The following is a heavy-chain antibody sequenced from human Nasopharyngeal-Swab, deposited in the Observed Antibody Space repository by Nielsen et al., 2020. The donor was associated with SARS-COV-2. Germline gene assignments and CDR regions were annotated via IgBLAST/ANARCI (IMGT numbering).Heavy chain of an antibody. D-gene: IGHD6-19*01. V-gene: IGHV3-7*01. Sequence: LKISCAASGFTFGRFWMTWVRQAPGKGLEWVANIKEDGSETNYVESVKGRFTISRDNAKNSLYLQMNSLRAEDTAVYHCARDRYSSEWGQGSLVTVSS. CDR1: GFTFGRFW. CDR3: ARDRYSSE. J-gene: IGHJ4*02. CDR2: IKEDGSET.